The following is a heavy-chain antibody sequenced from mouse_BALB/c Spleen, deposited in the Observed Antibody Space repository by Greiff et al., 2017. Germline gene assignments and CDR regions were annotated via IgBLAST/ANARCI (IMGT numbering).Heavy chain of an antibody. D-gene: IGHD2-2*01. V-gene: IGHV5-17*02. CDR1: GFTFSSFG. Sequence: EVQGVESGGGLVQPGGSRKLSCAASGFTFSSFGMHWVRQAPEKGLEWVAYISSGSSTIYYADTVKGRFTISRDNPKNTLFLQMTSLRSEDTAMYYCARWGGYRLFDYWGQGTTLTVSS. J-gene: IGHJ2*01. CDR2: ISSGSSTI. CDR3: ARWGGYRLFDY.